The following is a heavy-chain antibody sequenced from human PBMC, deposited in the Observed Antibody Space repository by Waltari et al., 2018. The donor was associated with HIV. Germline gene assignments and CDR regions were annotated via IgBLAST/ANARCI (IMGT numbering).Heavy chain of an antibody. CDR3: SREGYGGNPANNFDF. J-gene: IGHJ4*02. V-gene: IGHV4-34*01. D-gene: IGHD2-15*01. Sequence: QVHLQQSGAGLLKPSETLSLTCPVSGGSFSGYYWSWIRQPPGQGLEWIGEVNHSGNINYNPSLKSRLIISVDTSKRQFSLRLKSVTAADTAVYYCSREGYGGNPANNFDFWGQGTLVSVSS. CDR1: GGSFSGYY. CDR2: VNHSGNI.